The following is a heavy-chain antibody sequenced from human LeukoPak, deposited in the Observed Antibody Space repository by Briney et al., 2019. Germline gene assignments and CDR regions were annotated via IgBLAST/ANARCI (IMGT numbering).Heavy chain of an antibody. D-gene: IGHD2-2*01. J-gene: IGHJ6*02. CDR1: GYTFTNNG. Sequence: ASVKVSCKASGYTFTNNGINWVRQAPGQGLEWMGWINTYTEKATYAQGFTGRFVLSLETSVSTAYLQISSLQADDTAVYYCARQTYSSSASTYYYGMDVWGQGTTVTVSS. CDR3: ARQTYSSSASTYYYGMDV. CDR2: INTYTEKA. V-gene: IGHV7-4-1*02.